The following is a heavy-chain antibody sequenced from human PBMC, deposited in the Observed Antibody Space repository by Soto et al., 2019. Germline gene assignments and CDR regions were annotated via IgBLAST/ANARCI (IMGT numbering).Heavy chain of an antibody. CDR3: VDMCGQWLTRD. J-gene: IGHJ4*02. CDR1: GGSISSDSYY. Sequence: SETLSLTCTVSGGSISSDSYYWGWIRQSPEKGLEWIASISYSGSTYYNPTLKSRLIISVDTSKSQFSLKLTSMTATDTAVYYCVDMCGQWLTRDRGRGILVTVSS. V-gene: IGHV4-39*01. D-gene: IGHD6-19*01. CDR2: ISYSGST.